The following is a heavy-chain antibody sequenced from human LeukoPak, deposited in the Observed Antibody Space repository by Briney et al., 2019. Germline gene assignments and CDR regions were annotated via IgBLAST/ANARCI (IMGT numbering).Heavy chain of an antibody. D-gene: IGHD1-1*01. Sequence: SETLSLTCTVSGGSISSYYWSWIRQPPGKGLEWIGYIYTSGSTNYNPSLKSRVTISVDTSKNQFSLKLSSVTAADTAVYYCARGAGTLYYFDYWGQGTLVTVSS. V-gene: IGHV4-4*09. CDR1: GGSISSYY. CDR2: IYTSGST. CDR3: ARGAGTLYYFDY. J-gene: IGHJ4*02.